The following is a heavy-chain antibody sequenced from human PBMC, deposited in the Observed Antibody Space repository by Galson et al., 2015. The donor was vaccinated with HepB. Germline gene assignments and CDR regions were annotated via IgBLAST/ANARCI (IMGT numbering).Heavy chain of an antibody. CDR2: ISWNSDNI. D-gene: IGHD3-22*01. J-gene: IGHJ4*02. CDR3: AKETSYDSSGYSWGYYFDY. CDR1: GFTFADHA. V-gene: IGHV3-9*01. Sequence: SLRLSCATSGFTFADHAMHWVRQAPGKGLEWVSGISWNSDNISYADSVKGRFTISRDNAKSSLYLQMNSLRAEDTAFYYCAKETSYDSSGYSWGYYFDYWGQGTLVTVSS.